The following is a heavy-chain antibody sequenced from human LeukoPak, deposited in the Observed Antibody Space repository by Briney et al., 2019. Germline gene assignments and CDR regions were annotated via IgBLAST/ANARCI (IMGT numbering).Heavy chain of an antibody. D-gene: IGHD3-22*01. CDR3: ASLVVITTAGVGP. CDR2: ISSSSSYI. CDR1: GFTFSSYS. Sequence: GGSLRLSCAASGFTFSSYSMNWVRQAPGKGLEWVSSISSSSSYIYYADSVKGRFTISRDNAKNSLYLQMNSLRAEDTAVYYCASLVVITTAGVGPWGQGTLVTVSS. V-gene: IGHV3-21*01. J-gene: IGHJ5*02.